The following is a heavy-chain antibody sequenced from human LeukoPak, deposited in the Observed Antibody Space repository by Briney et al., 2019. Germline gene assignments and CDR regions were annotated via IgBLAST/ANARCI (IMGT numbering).Heavy chain of an antibody. CDR1: GFTFSRYW. CDR2: IKSDGSST. CDR3: VRDNRSYNFDY. J-gene: IGHJ4*02. V-gene: IGHV3-74*01. D-gene: IGHD1-26*01. Sequence: GGSLRLSCAASGFTFSRYWMHWFRKAPGKGLVWVSCIKSDGSSTSIADSAKGRFTISRDNAKNTVYLQMNSLRAEDTAVYYCVRDNRSYNFDYWGQGTLVTVSS.